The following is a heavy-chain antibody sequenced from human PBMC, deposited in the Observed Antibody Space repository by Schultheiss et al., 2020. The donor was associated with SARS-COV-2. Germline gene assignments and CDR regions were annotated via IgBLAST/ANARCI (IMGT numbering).Heavy chain of an antibody. Sequence: ASVKVSCKASGGTFSSYAISWVRQAPGQGLEWMGWMNPNSGNTGYAQKLQGRVTMTTDTSTSTAYMELRSLRSDDTAVYYCASFVGYCSGGSCYPKYYYGMDVWGQGTTVTVSS. CDR3: ASFVGYCSGGSCYPKYYYGMDV. D-gene: IGHD2-15*01. V-gene: IGHV1-18*01. CDR1: GGTFSSYA. CDR2: MNPNSGNT. J-gene: IGHJ6*02.